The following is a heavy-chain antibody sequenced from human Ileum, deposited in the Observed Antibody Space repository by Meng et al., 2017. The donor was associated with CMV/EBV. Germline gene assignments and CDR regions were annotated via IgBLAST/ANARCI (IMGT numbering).Heavy chain of an antibody. V-gene: IGHV3-74*01. CDR2: IDSYGSDT. CDR1: GFALSVDW. CDR3: ARGPGD. J-gene: IGHJ1*01. D-gene: IGHD4-17*01. Sequence: EVQLVESGGVLVQSGWSLSPCCVAAGFALSVDWMHWVRQVPGKGLMWLARIDSYGSDTFYADSVKGRFTISRDNARNTLYLHMNSLRAEDTAVYYCARGPGDLGQGTLVTVSS.